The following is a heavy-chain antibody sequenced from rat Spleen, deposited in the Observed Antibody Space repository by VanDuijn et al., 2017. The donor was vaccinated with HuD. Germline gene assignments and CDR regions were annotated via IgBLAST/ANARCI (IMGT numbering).Heavy chain of an antibody. Sequence: EVQLVESGGGLVQPGGTLKLSCAASGITFSNYAMAWVRQAPTKGLEWVATINFDGSSTYYRDSVRGRFSISRDNARSTLYLQMDSLRSEDTATYYCTRCFDLWGQGVMVTVPS. J-gene: IGHJ2*01. V-gene: IGHV5-29*01. CDR3: TRCFDL. CDR1: GITFSNYA. CDR2: INFDGSST.